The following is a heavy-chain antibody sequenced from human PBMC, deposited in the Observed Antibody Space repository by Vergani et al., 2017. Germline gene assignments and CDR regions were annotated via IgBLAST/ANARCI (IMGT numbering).Heavy chain of an antibody. Sequence: QVQLVQSGAEVKKPGASVKVSCKASGYTFTSYDINWVRQATGQGLEWMGWMNPKSGNTGYAQRFQGRVTMTRNTSISTAYMELSSLRSEDTAVYYCARSLLRSKGFDPWGQGTLVTVSS. CDR1: GYTFTSYD. V-gene: IGHV1-8*01. CDR2: MNPKSGNT. CDR3: ARSLLRSKGFDP. J-gene: IGHJ5*02. D-gene: IGHD3-3*01.